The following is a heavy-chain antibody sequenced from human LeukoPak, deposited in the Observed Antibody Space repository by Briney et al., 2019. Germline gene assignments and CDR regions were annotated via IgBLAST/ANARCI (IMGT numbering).Heavy chain of an antibody. CDR2: INNIGST. D-gene: IGHD6-19*01. Sequence: SETLSLTCRVSGDSINTSYWSWIRQPPGQALEWFGYINNIGSTNYNPSLKSRVTMSVDTSEKQFSLQLTSVTAADTALYYCARLVEYTTGWYRSYHFDSWGQGTLVTVSS. V-gene: IGHV4-4*09. CDR3: ARLVEYTTGWYRSYHFDS. J-gene: IGHJ4*02. CDR1: GDSINTSY.